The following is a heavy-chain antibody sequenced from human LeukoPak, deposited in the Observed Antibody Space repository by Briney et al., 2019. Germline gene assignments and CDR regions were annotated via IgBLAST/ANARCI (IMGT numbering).Heavy chain of an antibody. D-gene: IGHD3-10*01. CDR3: ARVRGRVRGVIRSDFDY. CDR2: MNPNSGNT. Sequence: ASVKVSCKASGYTFTSYDINWVRQATGQGLEWMGWMNPNSGNTGYAQKFQGRVTMTRNTSISTAYMELSSLRSEDTAVYYCARVRGRVRGVIRSDFDYWGQGTLVTVSP. V-gene: IGHV1-8*01. J-gene: IGHJ4*02. CDR1: GYTFTSYD.